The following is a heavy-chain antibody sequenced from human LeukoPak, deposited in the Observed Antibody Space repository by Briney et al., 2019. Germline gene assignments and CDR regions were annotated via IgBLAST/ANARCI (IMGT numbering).Heavy chain of an antibody. D-gene: IGHD3-22*01. CDR3: ARESPKTVYYYDSSGSYMGAFDI. Sequence: GGSLRLSCAASGFTFSSYWMSWVRQGPGRGLERVANIKQNGSEKYYVDSVKGRFTISRDNAKNSLYLQMNSLRAEDTAVYYCARESPKTVYYYDSSGSYMGAFDIWGQGTMVTVSS. V-gene: IGHV3-7*01. CDR2: IKQNGSEK. J-gene: IGHJ3*02. CDR1: GFTFSSYW.